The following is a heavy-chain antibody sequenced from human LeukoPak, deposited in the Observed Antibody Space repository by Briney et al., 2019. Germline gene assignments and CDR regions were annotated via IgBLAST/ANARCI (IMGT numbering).Heavy chain of an antibody. CDR2: INPSGGST. CDR1: GYTLTELS. V-gene: IGHV1-46*01. Sequence: ASVKVSCKVSGYTLTELSMHWVRQAPGQGLEWMGIINPSGGSTSYAQKFQGRVTMTRDTSTSTVYMELSSLRSEDTAVYYCARGDLYFYGDPSAYWGQGTLVTVSS. D-gene: IGHD4-17*01. CDR3: ARGDLYFYGDPSAY. J-gene: IGHJ4*02.